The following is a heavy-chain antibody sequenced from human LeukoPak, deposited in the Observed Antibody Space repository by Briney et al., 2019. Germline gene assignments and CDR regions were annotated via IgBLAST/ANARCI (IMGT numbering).Heavy chain of an antibody. V-gene: IGHV3-20*04. D-gene: IGHD3-10*01. J-gene: IGHJ6*03. Sequence: PGGSLRLSCAASGFTFDDFGMSWVRQVPGKGLEWVSGINWNGASTGYADSVKGRFTISRDNAKNSLYLQMNSLRAEDTALYYCARRVDGSGRYRGYYYYMDVWGKGTTVTISS. CDR3: ARRVDGSGRYRGYYYYMDV. CDR1: GFTFDDFG. CDR2: INWNGAST.